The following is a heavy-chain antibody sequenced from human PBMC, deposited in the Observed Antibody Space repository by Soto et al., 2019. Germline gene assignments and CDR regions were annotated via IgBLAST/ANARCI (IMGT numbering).Heavy chain of an antibody. CDR3: ARDADASGWYHYGFDV. Sequence: GSLRLSCVASGFTFRSHWMHWVRQSPGKGLVWVSQINSDGSSANYADAVKGRFTFSRDNAKNSLYLQLNSLRAEDTAVYYCARDADASGWYHYGFDVWGQGTLVTVSS. D-gene: IGHD6-19*01. CDR2: INSDGSSA. J-gene: IGHJ6*02. V-gene: IGHV3-74*01. CDR1: GFTFRSHW.